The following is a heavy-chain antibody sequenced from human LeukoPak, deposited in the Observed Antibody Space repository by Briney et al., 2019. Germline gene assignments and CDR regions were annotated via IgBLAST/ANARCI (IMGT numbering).Heavy chain of an antibody. CDR1: GFTFRSYD. J-gene: IGHJ3*02. V-gene: IGHV3-13*01. CDR2: IGIGDDT. CDR3: VRGGIRVSGIDAFDI. Sequence: GGSLRLSCTASGFTFRSYDMHWVRQLPGGGLEWVSAIGIGDDTHYPDSVRGRFTISRENAKNSLYLQMNTLRDRDTAVYYCVRGGIRVSGIDAFDIWGQGTMVTVSS. D-gene: IGHD5/OR15-5a*01.